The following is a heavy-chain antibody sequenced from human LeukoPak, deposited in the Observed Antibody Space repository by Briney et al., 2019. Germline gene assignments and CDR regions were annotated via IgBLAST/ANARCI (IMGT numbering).Heavy chain of an antibody. V-gene: IGHV3-23*01. J-gene: IGHJ5*02. Sequence: GGSLRLSCAASGFTFSSYAMSWVRQAPGKGLEWVPAISGSGGSTYYADSVKGRFTIPRDNSKNTLYLQMNSLRAEDTAVYYCAKGDYSSGYYYENWFDPWGQGTLVTVSS. CDR1: GFTFSSYA. CDR3: AKGDYSSGYYYENWFDP. D-gene: IGHD3-22*01. CDR2: ISGSGGST.